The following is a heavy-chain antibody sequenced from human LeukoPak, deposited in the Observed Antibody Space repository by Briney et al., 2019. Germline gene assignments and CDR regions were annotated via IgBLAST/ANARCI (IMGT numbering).Heavy chain of an antibody. J-gene: IGHJ5*02. CDR2: IYYSGST. CDR1: GGSISSSGYY. Sequence: SQTLSLTCSVSGGSISSSGYYWSWIRQHPGKGLEWIGYIYYSGSTYYNPSLKSRLTISVDTSKNQSSLKLSSVTAADTAMYYCAREGGEVINPWGQGTLVSVSS. D-gene: IGHD3-16*01. V-gene: IGHV4-31*03. CDR3: AREGGEVINP.